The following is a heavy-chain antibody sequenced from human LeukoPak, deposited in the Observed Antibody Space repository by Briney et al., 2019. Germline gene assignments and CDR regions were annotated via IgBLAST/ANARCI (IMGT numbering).Heavy chain of an antibody. J-gene: IGHJ5*01. CDR3: ARVPGRAVAGRGGWFDI. CDR2: ILPIHGVT. CDR1: GGTFSNDA. Sequence: SVKVSCKASGGTFSNDAISWVRQAPGQGLEWMGRILPIHGVTKYAEKFQGRVRMTADTTTNTAYMDLSSLTSDDTAVYYCARVPGRAVAGRGGWFDIWGQGTLVTVSS. D-gene: IGHD6-19*01. V-gene: IGHV1-69*04.